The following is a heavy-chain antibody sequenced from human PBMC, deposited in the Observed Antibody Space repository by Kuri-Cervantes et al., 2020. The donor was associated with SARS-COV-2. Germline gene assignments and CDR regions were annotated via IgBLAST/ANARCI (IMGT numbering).Heavy chain of an antibody. Sequence: GSLRLSCAVYGGSLSGNFWSWIRQPPGKGLEWIGEINHSGNTNYNPSLKSRVTISVDTSNNQFSLKLTSVTAADTAVYYCARPGGFLDVWGKGTTVTVSS. CDR1: GGSLSGNF. CDR2: INHSGNT. J-gene: IGHJ6*04. D-gene: IGHD4-23*01. CDR3: ARPGGFLDV. V-gene: IGHV4-34*01.